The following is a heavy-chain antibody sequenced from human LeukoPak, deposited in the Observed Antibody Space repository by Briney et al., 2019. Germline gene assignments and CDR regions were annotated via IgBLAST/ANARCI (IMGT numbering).Heavy chain of an antibody. J-gene: IGHJ4*02. CDR3: ARGQALRFLEWLPRPFDY. CDR2: INPSGGST. CDR1: GYTFTSYY. D-gene: IGHD3-3*01. Sequence: ASVKVSCKASGYTFTSYYMHWVRQAPGQGLEWMGIINPSGGSTSYAQKFQGRVTMTRNTSISTAYMELSSLRSEDTAVYYCARGQALRFLEWLPRPFDYWGQGTLVTVSS. V-gene: IGHV1-46*01.